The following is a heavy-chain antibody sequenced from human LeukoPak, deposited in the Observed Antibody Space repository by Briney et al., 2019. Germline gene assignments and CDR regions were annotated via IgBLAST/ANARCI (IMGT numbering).Heavy chain of an antibody. CDR1: AGSISSYY. V-gene: IGHV4-59*01. D-gene: IGHD4-23*01. CDR2: IYYSGST. Sequence: PSETLSLTCTVSAGSISSYYWSWIRQPPGKGLEWIGYIYYSGSTNYNPSLKSRVTISVDTSKNQFSLKLSSVTAADTAVYYCASVAGGNSGSDYCGQGTLVTVSS. J-gene: IGHJ4*02. CDR3: ASVAGGNSGSDY.